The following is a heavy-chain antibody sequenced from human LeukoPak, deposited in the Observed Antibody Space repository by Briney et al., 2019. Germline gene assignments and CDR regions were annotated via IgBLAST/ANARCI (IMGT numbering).Heavy chain of an antibody. CDR3: ARHKGGGYYYGSGSSGYYMDV. J-gene: IGHJ6*03. CDR1: GYSISSGYY. D-gene: IGHD3-10*01. CDR2: VYYTGST. V-gene: IGHV4-38-2*02. Sequence: SETLSLTCTVSGYSISSGYYWGWIRQPPGKGLEGIGFVYYTGSTNYSPSLKSRVTISVDTSKNQFSLKLSSVTAAETAVYYCARHKGGGYYYGSGSSGYYMDVWGKGTTVTISS.